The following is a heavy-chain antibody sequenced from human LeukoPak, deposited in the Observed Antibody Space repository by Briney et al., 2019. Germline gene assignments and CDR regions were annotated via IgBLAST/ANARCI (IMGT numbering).Heavy chain of an antibody. CDR3: ARDLESLGELSHPFDY. Sequence: ASVKVSCKASGYTFTGYYMHWVRQAPGQGLEWMGIINPSGGSTSYAQKFQGRVTMTRDMSTSTVYMELSSLRSEDTAVYYCARDLESLGELSHPFDYWGQGTLVTVSS. D-gene: IGHD3-16*02. V-gene: IGHV1-46*01. J-gene: IGHJ4*02. CDR1: GYTFTGYY. CDR2: INPSGGST.